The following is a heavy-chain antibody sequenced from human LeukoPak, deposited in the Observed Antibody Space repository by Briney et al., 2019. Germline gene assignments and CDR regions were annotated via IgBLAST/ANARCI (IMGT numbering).Heavy chain of an antibody. J-gene: IGHJ4*02. CDR1: GYTFTGYY. V-gene: IGHV1-2*02. CDR3: ARSGPTTYYFDY. Sequence: ASVKVSCKASGYTFTGYYLHWVRQAPGQGLEWMGWINPNSGGTNYAQKLQGRVTMTTDTSTSTAYMELRSLRSDDTAVYYCARSGPTTYYFDYWGQGTLVTVSS. CDR2: INPNSGGT. D-gene: IGHD1-1*01.